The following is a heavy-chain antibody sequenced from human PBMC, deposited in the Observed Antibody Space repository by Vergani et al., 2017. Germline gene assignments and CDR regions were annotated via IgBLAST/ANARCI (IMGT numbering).Heavy chain of an antibody. D-gene: IGHD4-17*01. Sequence: QVQLVETGGGVVQPGGSLRLYCATSGFSFNTYGAHWVRQAPGKGLEWVAFIGYDGRIKYNVDSVKGRFTISRDTSKKTLSLQMRSLRADDTAVYYCAKDWRENSDYGYFDYWGQGTLVTVSS. CDR1: GFSFNTYG. CDR3: AKDWRENSDYGYFDY. J-gene: IGHJ4*02. CDR2: IGYDGRIK. V-gene: IGHV3-30*02.